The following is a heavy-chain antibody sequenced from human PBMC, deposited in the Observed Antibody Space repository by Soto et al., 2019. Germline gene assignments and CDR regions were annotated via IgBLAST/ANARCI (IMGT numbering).Heavy chain of an antibody. CDR1: GGSISSSSYY. D-gene: IGHD6-13*01. CDR2: TYYSGST. V-gene: IGHV4-39*06. Sequence: TSEALSVTCTGSGGSISSSSYYWGWIRQPPGKGLEWIGSTYYSGSTYYNPSLKSRATISVDTSKNQFPLKRISVTAADTAVYYWARVQYGSTHKKNWFPPWGQG. CDR3: ARVQYGSTHKKNWFPP. J-gene: IGHJ5*02.